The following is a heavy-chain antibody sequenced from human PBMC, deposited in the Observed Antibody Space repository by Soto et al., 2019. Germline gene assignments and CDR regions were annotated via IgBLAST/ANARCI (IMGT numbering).Heavy chain of an antibody. CDR2: IYSGGST. J-gene: IGHJ1*01. Sequence: EVQLVESGGGLVQPGGSLRLSCAASGFTVSSNYMSWVRQAPGKGLEWVSVIYSGGSTYYADSVKGSFTISRDNSKNTLYLQMNSLRAEETAVYYCARDFVHGDHPEYFQHWGQGTLVTLSS. V-gene: IGHV3-66*01. CDR1: GFTVSSNY. CDR3: ARDFVHGDHPEYFQH. D-gene: IGHD4-17*01.